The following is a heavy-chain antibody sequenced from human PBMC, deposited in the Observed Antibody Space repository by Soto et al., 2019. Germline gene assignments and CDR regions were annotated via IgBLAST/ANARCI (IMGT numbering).Heavy chain of an antibody. V-gene: IGHV3-23*01. CDR2: ISGSGGST. Sequence: GGSLRLSCAASGFTFSVYAMSWVRQPPGKGLEWVSTISGSGGSTYYADSVKGRFTISRDNSKSTLYLQMNSLRAEDTALYYCAKGRSYYYSYGVDVWGQGTTVPESS. CDR1: GFTFSVYA. J-gene: IGHJ6*02. CDR3: AKGRSYYYSYGVDV.